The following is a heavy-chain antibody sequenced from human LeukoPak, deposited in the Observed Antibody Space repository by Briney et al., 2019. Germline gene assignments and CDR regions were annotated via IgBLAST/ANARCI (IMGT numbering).Heavy chain of an antibody. J-gene: IGHJ4*02. Sequence: GGSLRLSCAASGFTFSSYSMKWVRQAPGKGLEWVSSISSSSSYIYYADSVKGRFTISRDNAKNSLYLQMNSLRAEDTAVYYCARGGSGWPDYWGQGSLVTVSS. D-gene: IGHD6-19*01. CDR3: ARGGSGWPDY. V-gene: IGHV3-21*01. CDR2: ISSSSSYI. CDR1: GFTFSSYS.